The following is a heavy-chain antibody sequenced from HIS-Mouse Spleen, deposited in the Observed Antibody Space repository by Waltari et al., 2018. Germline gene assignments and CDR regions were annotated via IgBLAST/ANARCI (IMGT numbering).Heavy chain of an antibody. CDR2: TYYRSKWYN. Sequence: NAEDSVSSNSAAWNWLRQSPSRGLEWLGRTYYRSKWYNDYAVSVKSRITINPDTSKNQFSLQLNSVTPEDTAVYYCARGDWGWVGYFDYWGQGTLVTVSS. CDR1: EDSVSSNSAA. J-gene: IGHJ4*02. D-gene: IGHD7-27*01. V-gene: IGHV6-1*01. CDR3: ARGDWGWVGYFDY.